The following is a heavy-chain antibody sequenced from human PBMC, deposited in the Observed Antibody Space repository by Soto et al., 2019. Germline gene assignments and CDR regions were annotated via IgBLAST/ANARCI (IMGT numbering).Heavy chain of an antibody. CDR3: ARDDEDGSYCDLGY. J-gene: IGHJ4*02. V-gene: IGHV3-30-3*01. CDR1: GFTFSNYI. Sequence: HPGGSLRLSCAASGFTFSNYIMHWVRQAPGKGLEWVAMILHDGNNKYYADSVKGRFTISRDNSKNTLYLQMNSLRTEDTAMYYCARDDEDGSYCDLGYWGQGTLVTVSS. D-gene: IGHD3-10*01. CDR2: ILHDGNNK.